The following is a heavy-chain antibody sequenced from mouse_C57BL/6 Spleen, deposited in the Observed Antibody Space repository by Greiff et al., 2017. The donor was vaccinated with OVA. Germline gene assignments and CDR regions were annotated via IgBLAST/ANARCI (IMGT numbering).Heavy chain of an antibody. V-gene: IGHV5-17*01. CDR2: ISIGSSTI. D-gene: IGHD2-4*01. Sequence: EVQLQESGGGLVKPGGSLKLSCAASGFTFSDYGMHWVRQAPEKGLEWVAYISIGSSTIYYADTVKGRFTISRDNAKNTLFLQMTRLRSEDTAMYYCAGNDYDDGWYFGVWGTGTTVTVSS. J-gene: IGHJ1*03. CDR1: GFTFSDYG. CDR3: AGNDYDDGWYFGV.